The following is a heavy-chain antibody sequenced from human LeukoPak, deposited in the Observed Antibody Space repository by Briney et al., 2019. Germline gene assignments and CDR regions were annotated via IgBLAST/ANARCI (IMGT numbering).Heavy chain of an antibody. Sequence: GGSLRLSCAASGFTFSNYEMIWVRQAPGKGLEWVSSISSSSGNIYYADSVKGRFTISRDNAKNSVFLQMNGLRAEDAAVYYCVRDFGDWGQGTLVTVSS. V-gene: IGHV3-21*01. CDR1: GFTFSNYE. D-gene: IGHD3-3*01. J-gene: IGHJ4*02. CDR2: ISSSSGNI. CDR3: VRDFGD.